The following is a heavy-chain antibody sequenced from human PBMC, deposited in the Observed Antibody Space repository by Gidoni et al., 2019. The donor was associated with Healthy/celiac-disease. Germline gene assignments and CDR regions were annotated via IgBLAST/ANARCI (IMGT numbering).Heavy chain of an antibody. CDR1: GFTFSSYA. CDR2: ISGSGGST. J-gene: IGHJ4*02. Sequence: EVQLLESGGGLVQPGGSLRLSCAASGFTFSSYAMSWVRQAPGKGLEWVSAISGSGGSTYYADSVKGRFTISRDNSKNTLYLQMNSLRAEDTAVYYCAKDGPYCGGDCYPYFDYWGQGTLVTVSS. V-gene: IGHV3-23*01. CDR3: AKDGPYCGGDCYPYFDY. D-gene: IGHD2-21*02.